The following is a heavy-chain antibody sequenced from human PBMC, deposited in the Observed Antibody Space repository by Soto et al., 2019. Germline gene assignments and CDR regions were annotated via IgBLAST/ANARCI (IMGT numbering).Heavy chain of an antibody. CDR2: INPDNSNT. V-gene: IGHV1-3*01. Sequence: QVQLVQSGAEVKKPGASVKVPCKASGYNFTDYALHWVRQAPGQGLEWMGWINPDNSNTKYSHKFHGRVTIRSDTTANTAYMELRSLASEDAAGYYCAVVFYYYGSGSDSWGQGTVVIASS. CDR3: AVVFYYYGSGSDS. CDR1: GYNFTDYA. D-gene: IGHD3-10*01. J-gene: IGHJ5*02.